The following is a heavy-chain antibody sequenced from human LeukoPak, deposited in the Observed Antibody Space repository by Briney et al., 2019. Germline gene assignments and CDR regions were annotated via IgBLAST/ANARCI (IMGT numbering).Heavy chain of an antibody. D-gene: IGHD5-18*01. Sequence: GGSLRLSCAASGFTFSSYGMHWVRQAPGKGLEWVAVISYDGSNKYYADSVKGRFTISRDNSKNTLYLQMNSLGAEDTAVYYCAKALGGYSYGHLFDYWGQGTLVTVSS. CDR1: GFTFSSYG. CDR3: AKALGGYSYGHLFDY. V-gene: IGHV3-30*18. J-gene: IGHJ4*02. CDR2: ISYDGSNK.